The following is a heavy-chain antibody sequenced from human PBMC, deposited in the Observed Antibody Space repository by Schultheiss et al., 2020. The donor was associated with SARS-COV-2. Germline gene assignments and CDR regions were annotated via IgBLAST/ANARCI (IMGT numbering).Heavy chain of an antibody. CDR2: ISATGGDT. Sequence: GGSLRLSCAASGFTLSNYWMHWVRQAPGKGLEWVSVISATGGDTYYADSVKGRFTISRDNSKNTLYLQMNSLRAEDTAVYYCATAPYISGWTAEFDYWGQGTLVTVSS. CDR1: GFTLSNYW. J-gene: IGHJ4*02. D-gene: IGHD6-19*01. CDR3: ATAPYISGWTAEFDY. V-gene: IGHV3-23*01.